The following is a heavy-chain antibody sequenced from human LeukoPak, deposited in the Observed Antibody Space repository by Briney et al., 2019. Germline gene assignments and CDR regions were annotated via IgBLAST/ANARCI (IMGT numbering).Heavy chain of an antibody. V-gene: IGHV3-53*01. CDR3: ARARDYGDYEY. J-gene: IGHJ4*02. D-gene: IGHD4-17*01. Sequence: GGSLRLSCAASGFTVSSNYMSWVRQAPGKGLEWVSVIYSGGTTYYADSVTGRFTISRDNSKNTLHLQMNSLRAEDTAVYYCARARDYGDYEYWGQGTLVTVSS. CDR1: GFTVSSNY. CDR2: IYSGGTT.